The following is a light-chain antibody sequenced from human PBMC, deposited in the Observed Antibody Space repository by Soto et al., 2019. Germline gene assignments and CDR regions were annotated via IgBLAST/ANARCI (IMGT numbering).Light chain of an antibody. CDR2: EVT. Sequence: QSALTQPASVSGSPGQSITISCTGTTSDIGADDFVSWYQHHPDKTPQLIIFEVTYRPTGISHRFSASKSGNTASLTISGLQAEDEAFYYCSSYRRTTFPHVVFGGGTKLPVL. J-gene: IGLJ2*01. V-gene: IGLV2-14*01. CDR3: SSYRRTTFPHVV. CDR1: TSDIGADDF.